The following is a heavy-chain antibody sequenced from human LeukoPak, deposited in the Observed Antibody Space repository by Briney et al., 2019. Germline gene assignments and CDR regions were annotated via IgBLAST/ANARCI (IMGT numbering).Heavy chain of an antibody. CDR3: AKKAQYNGNYPLDY. Sequence: GRSLRLSCAASGISFRSYGMHWVRQAPGKGLEWVTFIWYDASNRYYAESVKGRFTISRDNSKNTLYLQMNSLRAEDTALYFCAKKAQYNGNYPLDYWGQGTLVTVSS. CDR1: GISFRSYG. J-gene: IGHJ4*02. V-gene: IGHV3-33*03. CDR2: IWYDASNR. D-gene: IGHD1-26*01.